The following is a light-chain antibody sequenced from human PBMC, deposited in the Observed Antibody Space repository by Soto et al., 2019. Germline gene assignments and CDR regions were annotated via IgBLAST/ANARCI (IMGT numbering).Light chain of an antibody. J-gene: IGLJ2*01. V-gene: IGLV2-8*01. CDR1: SSDVGGYNY. Sequence: QSVLTQPPSASGSPGQSVTISCTGTSSDVGGYNYVSWYQQHPGKAPKFLIFEVSRRPSGVPDRFSGSKSGNTASLTVSGLQVDDEADYYCSSYAGSNNPVIFGGGTKVIVL. CDR2: EVS. CDR3: SSYAGSNNPVI.